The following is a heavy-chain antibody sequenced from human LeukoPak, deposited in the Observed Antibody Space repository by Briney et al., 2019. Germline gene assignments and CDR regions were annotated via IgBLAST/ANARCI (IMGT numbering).Heavy chain of an antibody. J-gene: IGHJ4*02. V-gene: IGHV4-59*08. Sequence: SETLSLTCTVSGGSLSSYYWSWIRQPPGKGLEWIGFIYHSGSTSYNPSLKSRVTISVDTSKNQFSLKLTSVTAADTAVYYCARYMAATGPFDHWGQGTLVTVSS. CDR3: ARYMAATGPFDH. D-gene: IGHD6-13*01. CDR1: GGSLSSYY. CDR2: IYHSGST.